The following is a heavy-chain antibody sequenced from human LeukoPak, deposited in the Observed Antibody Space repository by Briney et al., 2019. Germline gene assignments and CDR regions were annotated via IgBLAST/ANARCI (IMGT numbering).Heavy chain of an antibody. CDR1: GFTFSSYA. V-gene: IGHV3-64*05. Sequence: KSGGSLRLSCSASGFTFSSYALHWVRQAPGKGLEYVSSISSSGGNTYYADSLKGRFTISRDNSKNTLYIEMNSLRAEDTAVYYCVKAFSGWYPRKLFDYWGQGTLVTVST. CDR3: VKAFSGWYPRKLFDY. J-gene: IGHJ4*02. CDR2: ISSSGGNT. D-gene: IGHD6-19*01.